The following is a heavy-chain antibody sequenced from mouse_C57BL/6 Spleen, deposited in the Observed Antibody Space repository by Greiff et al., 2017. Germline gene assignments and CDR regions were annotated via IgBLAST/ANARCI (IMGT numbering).Heavy chain of an antibody. CDR2: IDPETGGT. D-gene: IGHD1-1*01. Sequence: QVQLQQSGAELVRPGASVTLSCKASGYTFTDYEMHWVKQTPVHGLEWIGAIDPETGGTAYNQKFKGKAILTADKSSSTAYMELRSLTSEDSAVYYCTSLITTVVVWYFDVWGTGTTVTVSS. CDR1: GYTFTDYE. CDR3: TSLITTVVVWYFDV. V-gene: IGHV1-15*01. J-gene: IGHJ1*03.